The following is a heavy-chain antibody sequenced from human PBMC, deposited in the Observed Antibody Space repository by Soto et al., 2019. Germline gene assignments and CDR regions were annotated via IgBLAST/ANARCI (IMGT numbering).Heavy chain of an antibody. CDR3: AKQIGYCSGGSCYQGGYYMDV. J-gene: IGHJ6*03. V-gene: IGHV3-23*01. CDR1: GFTFSSYA. D-gene: IGHD2-15*01. Sequence: GGSLRLSCAASGFTFSSYAMSWVRQAPGKGLEWVSAVSGSGGSTYYADSVKGRFTISRDNSKNTLYLQMNSLRAEDTAVYYCAKQIGYCSGGSCYQGGYYMDVWGKGT. CDR2: VSGSGGST.